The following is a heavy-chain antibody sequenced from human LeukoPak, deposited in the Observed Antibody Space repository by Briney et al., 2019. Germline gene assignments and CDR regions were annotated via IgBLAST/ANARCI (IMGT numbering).Heavy chain of an antibody. CDR3: ARDGYGSGTYFDY. CDR1: ETNHTNYA. D-gene: IGHD3-10*01. J-gene: IGHJ4*02. Sequence: SLKTPCTDSETNHTNYANRWVRHAPRQGPEWTRGNIPIFGTANYAQMFQGRLKITADESSRTAYMELSSLRSEYTAVHYCARDGYGSGTYFDYWGQGTLVTVSS. CDR2: NIPIFGTA. V-gene: IGHV1-69*01.